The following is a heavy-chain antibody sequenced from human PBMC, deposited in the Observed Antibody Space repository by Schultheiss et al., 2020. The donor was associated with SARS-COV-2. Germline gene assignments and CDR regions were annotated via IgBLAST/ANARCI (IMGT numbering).Heavy chain of an antibody. D-gene: IGHD3-10*01. V-gene: IGHV4-59*12. CDR1: GGSISSYY. J-gene: IGHJ4*02. CDR3: ARDHVDYYGSGSYPDY. CDR2: IYYSGST. Sequence: SETLSLTCTVSGGSISSYYWSWIRQPPGKGLEWIGYIYYSGSTNYNPSLKSRVTISVDTSKNQFSLKLSSVTAADTAVYYCARDHVDYYGSGSYPDYWGQGTLVTVSS.